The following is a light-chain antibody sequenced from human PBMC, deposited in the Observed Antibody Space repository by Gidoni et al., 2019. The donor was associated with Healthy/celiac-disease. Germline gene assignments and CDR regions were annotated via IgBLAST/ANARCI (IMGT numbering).Light chain of an antibody. V-gene: IGKV1-39*01. Sequence: DIQMTQSPSSLSASVGDRVTITCRASQSISSYLNWYQQKPGKAPKLLISAASSFQSGVPSRFRCSGSGTAFTLTLLSLQPSSFATSSCQQRSSTLWTFVPVPKVEIK. CDR1: QSISSY. CDR2: AAS. CDR3: QQRSSTLWT. J-gene: IGKJ1*01.